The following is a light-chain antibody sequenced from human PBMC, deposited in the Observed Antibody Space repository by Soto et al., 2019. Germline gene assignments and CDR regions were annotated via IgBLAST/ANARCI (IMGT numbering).Light chain of an antibody. CDR2: KAS. CDR1: QSISSW. CDR3: QQYKSYSLT. V-gene: IGKV1-5*03. J-gene: IGKJ4*01. Sequence: DIQMTQSPSTLSASVGDRVTITCRASQSISSWLAWYQHKPGKAPKLLIYKASSLESGVPSRFSASGSGTEFTLAISRLQADDFATYYCQQYKSYSLTFGGGNKVEIK.